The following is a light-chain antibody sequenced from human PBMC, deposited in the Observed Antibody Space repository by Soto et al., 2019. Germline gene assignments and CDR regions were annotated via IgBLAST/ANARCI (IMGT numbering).Light chain of an antibody. CDR1: QSISSW. Sequence: DIQMTQSPSTLSASVGDRVTITCRASQSISSWLAWYQQKPGKAPKLLISTASNLENGVPSRFSGRGSGTAFTLTISSLQPDDFANYYCQQFSSGSTFGQGTKVEIK. V-gene: IGKV1-5*03. J-gene: IGKJ1*01. CDR2: TAS. CDR3: QQFSSGST.